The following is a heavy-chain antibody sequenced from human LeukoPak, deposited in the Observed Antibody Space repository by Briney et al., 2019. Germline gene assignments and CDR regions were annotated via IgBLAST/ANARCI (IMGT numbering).Heavy chain of an antibody. CDR3: AKGRGVYYLDY. Sequence: PGGSLRLSCAASGFTFNDYAMHWVRQGPGKGLEWVSGISWNSGTIGYADSVKGRFTISRDNAKNSLYLQMNSLRAEDTALYYCAKGRGVYYLDYWGQGTLVTVSS. V-gene: IGHV3-9*01. D-gene: IGHD3-10*01. CDR1: GFTFNDYA. CDR2: ISWNSGTI. J-gene: IGHJ4*02.